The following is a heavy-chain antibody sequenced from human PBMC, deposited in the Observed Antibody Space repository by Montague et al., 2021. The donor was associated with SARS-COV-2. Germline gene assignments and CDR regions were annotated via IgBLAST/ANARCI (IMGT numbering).Heavy chain of an antibody. CDR3: ARARGRTGWFDS. V-gene: IGHV4-34*01. Sequence: SETLSLTCAVRGGSFTDYYWNWILQSPGKGLETRGEINHSGSTNYNPSLKSRVTISVDMSKSQVSLNLTSVTAADTAIYYCARARGRTGWFDSWGQGIQVTVSS. CDR2: INHSGST. J-gene: IGHJ5*01. D-gene: IGHD3-10*01. CDR1: GGSFTDYY.